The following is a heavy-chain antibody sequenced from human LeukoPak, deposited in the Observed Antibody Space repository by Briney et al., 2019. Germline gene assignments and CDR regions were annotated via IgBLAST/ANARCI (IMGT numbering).Heavy chain of an antibody. CDR2: IKHKADGGAT. CDR3: TIDKLGLRQFDS. J-gene: IGHJ4*02. V-gene: IGHV3-15*01. CDR1: GFTFSNAW. D-gene: IGHD3-16*01. Sequence: KSGGSLRLSCAASGFTFSNAWMSWVRQAPGQGLEWVGRIKHKADGGATRYAASVEGRFTISRDDSQNTLYLQMNSLKIEDAAVYYCTIDKLGLRQFDSWGQGTLVTVSS.